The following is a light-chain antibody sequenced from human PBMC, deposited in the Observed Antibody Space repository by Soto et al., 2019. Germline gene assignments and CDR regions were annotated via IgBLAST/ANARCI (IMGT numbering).Light chain of an antibody. V-gene: IGLV2-14*01. CDR2: EVS. CDR1: SSDVGAYNY. J-gene: IGLJ1*01. Sequence: SVLTQPASVSGSPGQSVTISCTGTSSDVGAYNYVSWYQQYPGRPPKLMIYEVSGRPSGVSSRFSGSKSVNTASLTISGLQAEDEADYYCISYTTRRIYVFGTGTKVTV. CDR3: ISYTTRRIYV.